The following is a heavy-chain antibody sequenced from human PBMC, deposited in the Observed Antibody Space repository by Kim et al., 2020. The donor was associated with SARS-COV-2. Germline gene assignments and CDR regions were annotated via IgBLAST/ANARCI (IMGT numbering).Heavy chain of an antibody. CDR3: TPGWTY. CDR2: ISSNTGGGKK. J-gene: IGHJ4*02. Sequence: GGSLRLSCAASGFTFSKSCIHWVRQAPGKGLEWVGVISSNTGGGKKDDSVPGKFSITRARYKTKMSLYLKSKSLETKDLASYDCTPGWTYWGQVT. CDR1: GFTFSKSC. V-gene: IGHV3-15*01.